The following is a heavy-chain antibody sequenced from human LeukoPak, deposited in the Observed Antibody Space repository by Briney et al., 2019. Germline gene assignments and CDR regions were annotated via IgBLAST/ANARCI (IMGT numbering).Heavy chain of an antibody. V-gene: IGHV1-18*01. D-gene: IGHD3-10*01. CDR2: ISAYNGNT. CDR1: GYTFTSYG. CDR3: ARDLCGSGSCYRNYAFDI. Sequence: GASVKVSCKASGYTFTSYGISWVRQAPGQGLEWMGWISAYNGNTNYAQKLQGRVTMTTDTSTSTAYMELRSLRSDDTAVYYCARDLCGSGSCYRNYAFDIWGQGTLVTVS. J-gene: IGHJ3*02.